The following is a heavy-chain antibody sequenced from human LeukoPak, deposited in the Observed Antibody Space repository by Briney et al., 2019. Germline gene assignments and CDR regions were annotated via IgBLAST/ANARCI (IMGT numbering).Heavy chain of an antibody. D-gene: IGHD3-3*01. V-gene: IGHV1-2*02. Sequence: GASVKVSCKASGYTFTGYYMHWVRQAPGRGLEWMGWINPNSGGTNYAQKFQGRVTMTRDTSISTAYMELSRLRSDDTAVYYCARDQRITIFGVVMPNYYYYYMDVWGKGTTVTVSS. J-gene: IGHJ6*03. CDR3: ARDQRITIFGVVMPNYYYYYMDV. CDR2: INPNSGGT. CDR1: GYTFTGYY.